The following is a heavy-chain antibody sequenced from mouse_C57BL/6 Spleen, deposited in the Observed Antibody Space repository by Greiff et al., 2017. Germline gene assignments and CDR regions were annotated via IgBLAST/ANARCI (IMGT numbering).Heavy chain of an antibody. CDR2: IYPGDGDT. CDR1: GYAFSSSW. CDR3: ARFYYGSEGYFDV. Sequence: VQRVESGPELVKPGASVKISCKASGYAFSSSWMNWVKQRPGKGLEWIGRIYPGDGDTNYNGKFKGKATLTADKSSSTAYMQLSSLTSEDSAVYFCARFYYGSEGYFDVWGTGTTVTVSS. J-gene: IGHJ1*03. V-gene: IGHV1-82*01. D-gene: IGHD1-1*01.